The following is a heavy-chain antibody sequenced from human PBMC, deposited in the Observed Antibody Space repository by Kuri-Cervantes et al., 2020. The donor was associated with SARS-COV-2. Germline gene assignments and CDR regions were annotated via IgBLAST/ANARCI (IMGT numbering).Heavy chain of an antibody. V-gene: IGHV3-53*01. Sequence: GESLMISCAASGCTVSSNYMSWVSQAPGKRLEWVSVIYSGGSTYYADSVKGRFTISRDNSKNTLYLQMNSLRAEDTAVYYCARRIPLGYCTNGVCYTPGWYFDLWGRGTLVTVSS. D-gene: IGHD2-8*01. CDR1: GCTVSSNY. CDR2: IYSGGST. CDR3: ARRIPLGYCTNGVCYTPGWYFDL. J-gene: IGHJ2*01.